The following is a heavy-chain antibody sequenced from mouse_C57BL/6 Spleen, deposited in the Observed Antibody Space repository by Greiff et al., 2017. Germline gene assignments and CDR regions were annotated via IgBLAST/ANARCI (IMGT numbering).Heavy chain of an antibody. Sequence: EVMLVESGAELVRPGASVKLSCTASGFNIKDDYMHWVKQRPEQGLEWIGWIDPENGDTEYASKFQGKATITADTSFNTAYLQLSSLTSEDTAVYYCTTGDYYGSSENYFDYWGQGTTLTVSS. J-gene: IGHJ2*01. CDR2: IDPENGDT. CDR1: GFNIKDDY. CDR3: TTGDYYGSSENYFDY. V-gene: IGHV14-4*01. D-gene: IGHD1-1*01.